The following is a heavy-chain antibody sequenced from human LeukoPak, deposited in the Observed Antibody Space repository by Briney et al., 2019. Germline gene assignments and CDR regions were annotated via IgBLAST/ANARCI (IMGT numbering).Heavy chain of an antibody. J-gene: IGHJ6*03. Sequence: KRGESLKISCKGSGYSFTSYWIGWVRQLPGKGLEWMGIIYPGDSDTRYSPSFQGQVTISADKSISTAYLQWSSLKASDTAMYYCARGGYSSSSRVYYYYMDVWGKGTTVTVSS. D-gene: IGHD6-6*01. CDR3: ARGGYSSSSRVYYYYMDV. V-gene: IGHV5-51*01. CDR1: GYSFTSYW. CDR2: IYPGDSDT.